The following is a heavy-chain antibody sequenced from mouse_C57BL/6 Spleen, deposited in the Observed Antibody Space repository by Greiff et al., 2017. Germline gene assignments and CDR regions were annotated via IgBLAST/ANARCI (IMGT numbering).Heavy chain of an antibody. D-gene: IGHD6-1*01. CDR2: ISYSGST. J-gene: IGHJ2*01. Sequence: EVQVVESGPGMVKPSQSLSLTCTVTGYSITSGYDWHWIRHFPGNKLEWMGYISYSGSTNYNPSLKSRIPITHDTSKNHFFLKLNSVTTEDTATYYCAREGLLYFDYWGQGTTRTVAS. V-gene: IGHV3-1*01. CDR1: GYSITSGYD. CDR3: AREGLLYFDY.